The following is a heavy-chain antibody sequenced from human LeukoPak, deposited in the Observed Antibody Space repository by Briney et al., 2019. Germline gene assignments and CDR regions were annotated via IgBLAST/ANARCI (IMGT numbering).Heavy chain of an antibody. J-gene: IGHJ4*02. V-gene: IGHV1-18*01. Sequence: VASVKVSCKAPGYTFTSYGFSWVRQAPGQGLEWMGWISAYNGNTRYAQNLQGRVTMTTDSSSSTTYMELRNLRSDDTAVYFCARGDRITSQVDYWGQGTLVTVSS. CDR1: GYTFTSYG. CDR3: ARGDRITSQVDY. CDR2: ISAYNGNT. D-gene: IGHD1-14*01.